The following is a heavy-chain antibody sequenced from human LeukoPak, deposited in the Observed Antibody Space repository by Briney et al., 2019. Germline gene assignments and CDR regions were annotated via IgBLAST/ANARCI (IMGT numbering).Heavy chain of an antibody. Sequence: PGGTLRLSCAASGFTLRTYWMTWVRQAPGKGLEWVANINEDGSAQYYMDSVEGRFTISRDNAKNSLYLQVNTLRPEDTAVYYCATHNLFRFEYWGQGTLVTVRS. V-gene: IGHV3-7*01. CDR1: GFTLRTYW. D-gene: IGHD2-21*01. J-gene: IGHJ4*02. CDR3: ATHNLFRFEY. CDR2: INEDGSAQ.